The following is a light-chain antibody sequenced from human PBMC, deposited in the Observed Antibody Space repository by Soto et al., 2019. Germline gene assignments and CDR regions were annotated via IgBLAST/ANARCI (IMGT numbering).Light chain of an antibody. CDR1: QSVTSNY. J-gene: IGKJ1*01. CDR2: GAS. V-gene: IGKV3-20*01. Sequence: EIVLTQSPGTLSLSPGERATLSCRASQSVTSNYLAWYQQKPGQAPRLLIFGASSRATGIPDKFSGSGSGTDFTLTISRLEPDDFAVYYCQRYGGPSWTFGQGT. CDR3: QRYGGPSWT.